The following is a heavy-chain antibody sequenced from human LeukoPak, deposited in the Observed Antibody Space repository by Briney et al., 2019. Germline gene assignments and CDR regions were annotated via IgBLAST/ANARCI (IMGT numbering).Heavy chain of an antibody. CDR2: IYSDGGT. V-gene: IGHV3-53*01. CDR1: GFTVSSNY. Sequence: GGSLRLSCAASGFTVSSNYMTWVRQAPGKGLEWVSVIYSDGGTYYADSVKGRFTISRDNVKNTLYLQMNSLRAEDTGIYYCARGFYREMDSWGQGTLVTVSS. CDR3: ARGFYREMDS. J-gene: IGHJ4*02. D-gene: IGHD4-11*01.